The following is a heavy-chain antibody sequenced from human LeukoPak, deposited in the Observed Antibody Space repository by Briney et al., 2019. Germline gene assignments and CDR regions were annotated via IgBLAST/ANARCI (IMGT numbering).Heavy chain of an antibody. CDR2: TKQDGSEK. CDR1: GFTFSSYW. V-gene: IGHV3-7*01. J-gene: IGHJ4*02. Sequence: GGSLRLSCAASGFTFSSYWMSWVRQAPGKGLEWVANTKQDGSEKYYVDSVKGRFTISRDNAKKSLFLQMDSLRADDTAVYYCVRDGTPFDFWGQGTLVTVSS. CDR3: VRDGTPFDF.